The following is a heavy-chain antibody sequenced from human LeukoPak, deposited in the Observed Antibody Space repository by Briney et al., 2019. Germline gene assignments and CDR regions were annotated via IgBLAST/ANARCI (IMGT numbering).Heavy chain of an antibody. CDR2: IKSKTEGGTT. J-gene: IGHJ4*02. CDR1: GLTFSNAW. CDR3: TTESRLRFLEWLLSGGSIDY. Sequence: PGGPLRLCCAASGLTFSNAWVSWVRRAPGKGVEWVGRIKSKTEGGTTDYGAPVKGRSTTSRDHSKNTLYLQMNSLKTEATAVYYCTTESRLRFLEWLLSGGSIDYWGQGTLVTVSS. D-gene: IGHD3-3*01. V-gene: IGHV3-15*01.